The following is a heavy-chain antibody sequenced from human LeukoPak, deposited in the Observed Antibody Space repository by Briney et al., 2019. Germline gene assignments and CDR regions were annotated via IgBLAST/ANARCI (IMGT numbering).Heavy chain of an antibody. Sequence: ASVNVSCKASGYTFTSYDINWVRQATGQGLEWMGWMNPNSGNTGYAQKFQGRVTMTRNTSISTAYMELSSLRSEDTAVYYCAGGSYDILTGYQTYYYDSSGYKDAFDICGQGTMVTVSS. CDR3: AGGSYDILTGYQTYYYDSSGYKDAFDI. D-gene: IGHD3-22*01. CDR2: MNPNSGNT. J-gene: IGHJ3*02. V-gene: IGHV1-8*01. CDR1: GYTFTSYD.